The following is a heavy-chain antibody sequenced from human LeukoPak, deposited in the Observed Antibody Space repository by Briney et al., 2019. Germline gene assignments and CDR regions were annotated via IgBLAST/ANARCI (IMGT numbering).Heavy chain of an antibody. CDR3: ARGNPHFDWLLFYAFDI. CDR2: ISAYNGNT. CDR1: GYTFTSYG. D-gene: IGHD3-9*01. Sequence: GASVKVSCKACGYTFTSYGISCVRQVPGQGLEWMGWISAYNGNTNYAQKLQGRVTMTTDTSTSTAYMELRSLRSDDTAVYYCARGNPHFDWLLFYAFDIWGQGTMVTVSS. J-gene: IGHJ3*02. V-gene: IGHV1-18*01.